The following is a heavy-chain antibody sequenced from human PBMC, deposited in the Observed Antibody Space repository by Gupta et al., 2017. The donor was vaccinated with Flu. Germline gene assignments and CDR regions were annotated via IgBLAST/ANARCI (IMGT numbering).Heavy chain of an antibody. V-gene: IGHV3-21*01. CDR3: ARDPSYCTNGVCPLDY. D-gene: IGHD2-8*01. CDR1: GFTFSSYS. CDR2: ISSSSSYI. J-gene: IGHJ4*02. Sequence: EVQLVESGGGLVKPGGSLRLSCAASGFTFSSYSMYWVRQAPGKGLEWVSSISSSSSYIYYADSVKGRFTISRDNAKNSLYLQMNSLRAEDTAVYYCARDPSYCTNGVCPLDYWGQGTLVTVSS.